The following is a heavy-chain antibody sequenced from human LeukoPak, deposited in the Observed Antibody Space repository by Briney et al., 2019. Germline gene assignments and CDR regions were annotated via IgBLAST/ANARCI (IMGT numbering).Heavy chain of an antibody. V-gene: IGHV4-59*01. Sequence: SETLSLTCTVSGGSNDYYYLMWIRQPPAKGLEWIGYIYYSGGTHYNPSLKSRVTMLVDTSKNQFSLKLTAVTAADTAVYYYARETPGAGHFDYWGQGSLVTVSS. D-gene: IGHD7-27*01. CDR2: IYYSGGT. CDR3: ARETPGAGHFDY. CDR1: GGSNDYYY. J-gene: IGHJ4*02.